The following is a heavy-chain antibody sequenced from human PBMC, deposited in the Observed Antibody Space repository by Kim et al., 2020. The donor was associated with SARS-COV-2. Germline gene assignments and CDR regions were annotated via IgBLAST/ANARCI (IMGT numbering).Heavy chain of an antibody. CDR1: GFTFGDYA. D-gene: IGHD5-12*01. CDR2: ISWKSGTT. CDR3: AGYDRFRGLVCCNI. Sequence: GGSLRLSCAASGFTFGDYAMHWVRQAPGKGLEWVSGISWKSGTTGYADSVKGRFTIPRDNANNSLYLEMNTLSAEDTALYYCAGYDRFRGLVCCNIWCQGTTVTVSS. V-gene: IGHV3-9*01. J-gene: IGHJ3*02.